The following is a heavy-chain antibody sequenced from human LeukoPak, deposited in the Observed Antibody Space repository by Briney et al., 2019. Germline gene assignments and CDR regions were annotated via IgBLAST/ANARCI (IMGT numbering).Heavy chain of an antibody. CDR1: GYTFTSYY. CDR3: ARDRDYYDSSGYYYPDY. D-gene: IGHD3-22*01. Sequence: ASVKVSCKASGYTFTSYYMHWVRQAPGQGLEWMGMINPSGGSTSYAQKFQGRVTMTRDTSTSTVYMELSSLRSEDTAVYYCARDRDYYDSSGYYYPDYWGQGTLVTVSS. V-gene: IGHV1-46*01. CDR2: INPSGGST. J-gene: IGHJ4*02.